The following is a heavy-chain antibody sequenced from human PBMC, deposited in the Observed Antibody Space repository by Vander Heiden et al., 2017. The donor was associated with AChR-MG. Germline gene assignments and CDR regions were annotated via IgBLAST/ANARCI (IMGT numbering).Heavy chain of an antibody. CDR3: ARAHREWWYYYYYMDV. V-gene: IGHV4-34*01. D-gene: IGHD2-15*01. J-gene: IGHJ6*03. CDR1: GGSFSGYY. Sequence: QVQLQQWGAGLLKPSETLSLTCAVYGGSFSGYYWSWIRQPPGKGLEWIGEINHSGSTNYNPSLKSRVTISVDTSKNQFSLKLSSVTAADTAVYYCARAHREWWYYYYYMDVWGKGTTVTVSS. CDR2: INHSGST.